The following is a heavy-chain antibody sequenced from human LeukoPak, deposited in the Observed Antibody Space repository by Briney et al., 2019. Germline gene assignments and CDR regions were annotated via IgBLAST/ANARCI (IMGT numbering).Heavy chain of an antibody. CDR1: GYIFTSYD. J-gene: IGHJ4*02. CDR2: MNPHSGNT. V-gene: IGHV1-8*03. CDR3: ARVAGSSYDY. Sequence: ASVRVSCKASGYIFTSYDINWVRQATGQGLEWMGWMNPHSGNTGYAQKFQGRVTITRNASINTAYMELSSLRSEDTAVYYCARVAGSSYDYWGQGTLVTVSS. D-gene: IGHD3-10*01.